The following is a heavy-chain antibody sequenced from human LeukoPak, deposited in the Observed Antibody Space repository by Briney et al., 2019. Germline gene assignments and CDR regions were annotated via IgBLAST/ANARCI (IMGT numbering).Heavy chain of an antibody. Sequence: GSLRLSCAASAFTFSSYAMTWVRQAPGKGLEWVSGISGSGDITYYADSVKGRFTISRDNSKNTLYLQMHSLRAEDTALYYCAKYHTSSSSWSGRYFDYWGQGTLVTVSS. D-gene: IGHD6-13*01. J-gene: IGHJ4*02. CDR1: AFTFSSYA. CDR3: AKYHTSSSSWSGRYFDY. V-gene: IGHV3-23*01. CDR2: ISGSGDIT.